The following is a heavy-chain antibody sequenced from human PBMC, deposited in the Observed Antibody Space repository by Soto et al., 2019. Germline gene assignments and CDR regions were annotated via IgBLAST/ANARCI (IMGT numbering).Heavy chain of an antibody. CDR1: GYTFTNYA. V-gene: IGHV1-3*04. D-gene: IGHD6-19*01. CDR2: INTGNGNT. CDR3: ARAHSTGWHYFDY. Sequence: ASVKVSCKASGYTFTNYAMHWMRQAPGQRLEWMGWINTGNGNTKYSQKFQGRVTITRDTSASTAYVELSSLRTEDTAMYYCARAHSTGWHYFDYWGPGTLVTVSS. J-gene: IGHJ4*02.